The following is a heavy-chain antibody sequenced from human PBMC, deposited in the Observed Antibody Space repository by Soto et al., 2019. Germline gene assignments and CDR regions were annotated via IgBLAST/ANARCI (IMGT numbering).Heavy chain of an antibody. CDR1: GGSFSGYY. V-gene: IGHV4-34*01. J-gene: IGHJ5*02. CDR2: INHSGST. D-gene: IGHD3-10*01. Sequence: SETLSLTCAVYGGSFSGYYWSWIRQPPGKGLEWIGEINHSGSTNYNPSLKSRVTISVDTSKNQFSLKLSSVTAADTAVYYCARVLSGAPDWFDPWGQGTLVTVSS. CDR3: ARVLSGAPDWFDP.